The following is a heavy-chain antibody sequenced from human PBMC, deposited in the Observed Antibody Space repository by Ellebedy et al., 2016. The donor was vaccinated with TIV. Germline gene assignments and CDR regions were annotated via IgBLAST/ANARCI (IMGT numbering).Heavy chain of an antibody. D-gene: IGHD2-21*01. Sequence: GGSLRLXXAASGFTFSNYWMSWVRQSTGKGLEWLANINQDGSGKYYVDSVKDRFTISRDNAKNSLYLQMNSLRAEDTAVYYCARDFKSYSQADYWGQGTLVTVSS. J-gene: IGHJ4*02. CDR3: ARDFKSYSQADY. CDR1: GFTFSNYW. CDR2: INQDGSGK. V-gene: IGHV3-7*01.